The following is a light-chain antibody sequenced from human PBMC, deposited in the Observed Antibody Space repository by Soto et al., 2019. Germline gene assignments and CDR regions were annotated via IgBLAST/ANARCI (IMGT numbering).Light chain of an antibody. CDR2: NNN. CDR3: AAWDDSLKGYV. CDR1: SSNIGTNA. V-gene: IGLV1-44*01. Sequence: QAVVTQPPSASGTPGQRVTISCSGGSSNIGTNAVNWYQQLPGTAPKLLIHNNNQRPSGVPDRFSGSKSGTSASLAISGLQSEDEADYYCAAWDDSLKGYVFGTGTQLTVL. J-gene: IGLJ1*01.